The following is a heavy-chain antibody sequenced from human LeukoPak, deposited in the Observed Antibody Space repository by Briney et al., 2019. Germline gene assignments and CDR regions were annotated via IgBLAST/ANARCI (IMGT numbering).Heavy chain of an antibody. CDR3: ARDRDRDSQWLVLYYYYGMDV. J-gene: IGHJ6*02. CDR2: ISAYNGNT. Sequence: ASVKVSCKASGYTFTSYGISWVRQAPGQGLEWMGWISAYNGNTNYAQKLQGRVTMTTDTSTSTAYMELRSLRSDDTAVYYCARDRDRDSQWLVLYYYYGMDVWGQGTTVTVSS. V-gene: IGHV1-18*01. CDR1: GYTFTSYG. D-gene: IGHD6-19*01.